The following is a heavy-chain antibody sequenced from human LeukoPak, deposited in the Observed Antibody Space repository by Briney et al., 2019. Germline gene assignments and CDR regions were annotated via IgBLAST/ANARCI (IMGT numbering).Heavy chain of an antibody. CDR2: VYRSGDT. J-gene: IGHJ6*02. Sequence: PSETLSLTCSVSGGSISSYYWSWIRQPAGKGLEWIGRVYRSGDTNYNPSLKSRLTMSVETSKNQISLRLRSVSAADTAVYYCARDDFEYSVHYGMDVWGQGTTVAVSS. CDR1: GGSISSYY. D-gene: IGHD3-9*01. CDR3: ARDDFEYSVHYGMDV. V-gene: IGHV4-4*07.